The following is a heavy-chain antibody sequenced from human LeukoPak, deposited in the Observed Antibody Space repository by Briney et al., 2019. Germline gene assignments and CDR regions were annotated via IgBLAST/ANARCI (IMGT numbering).Heavy chain of an antibody. CDR1: GFTFSSYS. D-gene: IGHD6-6*01. V-gene: IGHV3-21*01. Sequence: KPGGSLRLSCAASGFTFSSYSMNWVRQAPGKGLEWVSFISSSSSYICYADSVKGRFTISRDNAKNSLYLQMNSLRAEDTAVYYCARDLKQLARYFDYWGQGTLVTVSS. CDR3: ARDLKQLARYFDY. J-gene: IGHJ4*02. CDR2: ISSSSSYI.